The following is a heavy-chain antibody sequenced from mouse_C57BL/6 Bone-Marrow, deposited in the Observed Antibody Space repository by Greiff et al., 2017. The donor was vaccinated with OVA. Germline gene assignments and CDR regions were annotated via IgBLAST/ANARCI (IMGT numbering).Heavy chain of an antibody. J-gene: IGHJ1*03. CDR3: VRRRKYFDV. Sequence: QVHVKQSGAELARPGASVKLSCKASGYTFTSYGISWVKQRTGQGLEWIGEIYPRSGNTYYNEKFKGKATLTAAKSSSTAYMELRSLTSEDAAVYFCVRRRKYFDVWGTGTTVTVSS. V-gene: IGHV1-81*01. CDR1: GYTFTSYG. CDR2: IYPRSGNT.